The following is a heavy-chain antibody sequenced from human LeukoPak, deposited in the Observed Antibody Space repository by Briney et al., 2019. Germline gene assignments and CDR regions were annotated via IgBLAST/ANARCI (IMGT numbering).Heavy chain of an antibody. CDR2: INPSGRGT. D-gene: IGHD2-2*01. Sequence: ASVKVSCKASGFTFTHYYIHWVRQAPGQGLEWMGIINPSGRGTNYAQKFRGRVTMTRDTSTSTVYMELSSLRSEDTAVYYCARDSVEVLPGASYYYYMDVWGKGTTVTVSS. CDR1: GFTFTHYY. CDR3: ARDSVEVLPGASYYYYMDV. J-gene: IGHJ6*03. V-gene: IGHV1-46*01.